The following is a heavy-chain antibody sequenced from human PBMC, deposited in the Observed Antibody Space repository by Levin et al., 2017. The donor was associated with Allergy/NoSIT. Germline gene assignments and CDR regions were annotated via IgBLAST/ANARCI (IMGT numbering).Heavy chain of an antibody. CDR3: TTVTMIVGDYFDY. V-gene: IGHV3-15*01. J-gene: IGHJ4*02. Sequence: GGSLRLSCAASGFTFSNAWMSWVRQAPGKGLEWVGRIKSKTDGGTTDYAAPVKGRFTISRDDSKNTLYLQMNSLKTEDTAVYYCTTVTMIVGDYFDYWGQGTLVTVSS. CDR2: IKSKTDGGTT. D-gene: IGHD3-22*01. CDR1: GFTFSNAW.